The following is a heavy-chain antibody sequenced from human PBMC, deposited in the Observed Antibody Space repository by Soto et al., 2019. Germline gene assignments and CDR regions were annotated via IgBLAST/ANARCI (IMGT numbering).Heavy chain of an antibody. CDR2: IYWDDSK. J-gene: IGHJ4*02. Sequence: QITLKESGPTLVRPTQTLTLTCAFSGFSLSTSGVGVGWIRQPPGKALEWLAVIYWDDSKHYSPSLRSRLTITKDNSKNQVVLPMTNMDPMDTGTYYCAHKGPEDWPLDYWGQGTLVTFSS. V-gene: IGHV2-5*02. CDR3: AHKGPEDWPLDY. D-gene: IGHD3-9*01. CDR1: GFSLSTSGVG.